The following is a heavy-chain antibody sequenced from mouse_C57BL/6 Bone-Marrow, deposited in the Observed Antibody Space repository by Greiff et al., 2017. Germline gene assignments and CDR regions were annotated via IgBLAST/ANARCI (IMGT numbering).Heavy chain of an antibody. CDR1: GFTFSNYW. D-gene: IGHD2-4*01. Sequence: EVNLVESGGGLVQPGGSMKLSCVASGFTFSNYWMNWVRQSPEKGLEWVAQIRLKSDNYATHYAESVKGRFTISRDDSKSSVYLQMNNLRAEDTGIYYCTGWIYYDYDGACFAYWGQGTLVTVSA. CDR2: IRLKSDNYAT. CDR3: TGWIYYDYDGACFAY. V-gene: IGHV6-3*01. J-gene: IGHJ3*01.